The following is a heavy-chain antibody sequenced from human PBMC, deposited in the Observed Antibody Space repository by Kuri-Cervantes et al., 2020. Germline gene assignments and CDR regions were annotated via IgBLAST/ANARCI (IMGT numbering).Heavy chain of an antibody. Sequence: SETLSLTCTVSGGSISSGGYYWSWIRQHPGKGLEWIGYIYYSGSTYYNPSLKSRVTISVDTSKNQFSLKLGSVTAADTAVYYCARDAASMVRGVILYYYGMNVWGQGTTVTVSS. D-gene: IGHD3-10*01. CDR3: ARDAASMVRGVILYYYGMNV. V-gene: IGHV4-31*03. CDR2: IYYSGST. CDR1: GGSISSGGYY. J-gene: IGHJ6*02.